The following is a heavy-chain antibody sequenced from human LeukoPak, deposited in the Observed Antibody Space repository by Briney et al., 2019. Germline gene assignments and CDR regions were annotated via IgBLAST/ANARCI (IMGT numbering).Heavy chain of an antibody. J-gene: IGHJ5*02. CDR1: GGSISSGGYY. Sequence: ASETLSLTCTVSGGSISSGGYYWSWIRQPPGKGLEWIGYIYHSGSTYYNPSLKSRVTISVDRSKNQFSLKLSSVTAADTAVYYCARDNGVTGPSNWFDPWGQGTLVTVSS. CDR2: IYHSGST. V-gene: IGHV4-30-2*01. CDR3: ARDNGVTGPSNWFDP. D-gene: IGHD2-21*02.